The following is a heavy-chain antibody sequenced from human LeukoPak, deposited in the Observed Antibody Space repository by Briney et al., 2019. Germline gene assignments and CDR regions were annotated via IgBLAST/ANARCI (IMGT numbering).Heavy chain of an antibody. CDR1: GGTFTNFA. CDR2: IIPIYDSA. D-gene: IGHD3-22*01. CDR3: ASQDASIYSESSGSPTYSD. Sequence: SVKVSSKASGGTFTNFAFNWVRQAPGQGLEWMGRIIPIYDSAHYAQRFQGRITITTDESSTTAYMTLSSLTSDDTAVYYCASQDASIYSESSGSPTYSDWGQGTLVTVSS. J-gene: IGHJ4*02. V-gene: IGHV1-69*05.